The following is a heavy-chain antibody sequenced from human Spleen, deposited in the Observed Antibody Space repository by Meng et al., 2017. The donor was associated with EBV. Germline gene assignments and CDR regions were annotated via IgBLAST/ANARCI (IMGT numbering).Heavy chain of an antibody. Sequence: VQLGQSGAEVKKPGASVRVPCHASGVTFTSYYIHWVGQAAGQGPEWMGIINLSKSATGYAQKFQGRVTVTSDTSTSTVYMELSSLTSEDTAVYYCSRDLNDGEKSDWGQGTLVTVSS. CDR3: SRDLNDGEKSD. V-gene: IGHV1-46*01. CDR2: INLSKSAT. D-gene: IGHD1-1*01. J-gene: IGHJ4*02. CDR1: GVTFTSYY.